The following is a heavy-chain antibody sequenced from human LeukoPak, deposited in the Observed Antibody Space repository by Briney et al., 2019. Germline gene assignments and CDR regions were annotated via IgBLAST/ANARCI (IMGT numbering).Heavy chain of an antibody. J-gene: IGHJ5*02. V-gene: IGHV4-61*02. D-gene: IGHD2-2*01. CDR2: IYSSGNT. Sequence: SETLSLTCTVSGDSISGVSSYWSWTRQPAGKALEWIGRIYSSGNTNYNPSLESRVTMSLDTSKNQFSLKLTSVTAADTAVYYCARGNIELVPAAVDGWFDPWGQGTLVTVSS. CDR3: ARGNIELVPAAVDGWFDP. CDR1: GDSISGVSSY.